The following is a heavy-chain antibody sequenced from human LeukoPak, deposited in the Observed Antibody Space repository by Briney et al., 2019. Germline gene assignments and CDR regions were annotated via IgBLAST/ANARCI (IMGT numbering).Heavy chain of an antibody. V-gene: IGHV1-2*02. CDR1: GYSFTGQH. J-gene: IGHJ4*02. CDR3: ASYPRYSSTPPFDY. CDR2: INPNSGDT. Sequence: ASVKVSCKASGYSFTGQHMHWVRQAPGQGLERMGWINPNSGDTNYAQKFQGRVTMTRDTTISTAYMELNRLTSDDTAVYYCASYPRYSSTPPFDYWGQGTPVTVSS. D-gene: IGHD6-19*01.